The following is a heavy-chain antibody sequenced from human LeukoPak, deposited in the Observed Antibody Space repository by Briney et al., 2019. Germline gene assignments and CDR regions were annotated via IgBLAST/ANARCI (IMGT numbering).Heavy chain of an antibody. D-gene: IGHD3-16*01. J-gene: IGHJ3*02. CDR2: IHSGGTT. V-gene: IGHV3-66*01. CDR1: GFTVSRSF. CDR3: ARDPGGNQNGFDI. Sequence: GSLRLSCVASGFTVSRSFMSWVRQAPGKGLEWVSVIHSGGTTYYADSVKGRFTISRDNSKNTLDLEVNSLRAEDTAVYYCARDPGGNQNGFDIWGQGTMVTVSS.